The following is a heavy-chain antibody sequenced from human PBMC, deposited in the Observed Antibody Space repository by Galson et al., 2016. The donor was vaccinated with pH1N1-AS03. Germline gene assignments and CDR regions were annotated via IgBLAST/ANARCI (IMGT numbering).Heavy chain of an antibody. D-gene: IGHD3-16*02. J-gene: IGHJ4*02. Sequence: SETLSLTCAVSGGSMTSPDWWTWVRQPPGKGLEWIGEVHYSGTTSYNPSLTSRVTMSIDKSNNQFSLNLGSVTAADTAVYFCASAGYHTPGYQYWGQGALGTVSS. V-gene: IGHV4-4*02. CDR3: ASAGYHTPGYQY. CDR2: VHYSGTT. CDR1: GGSMTSPDW.